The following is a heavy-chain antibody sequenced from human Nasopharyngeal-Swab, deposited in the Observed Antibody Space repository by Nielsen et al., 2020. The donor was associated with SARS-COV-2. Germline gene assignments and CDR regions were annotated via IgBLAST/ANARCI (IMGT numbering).Heavy chain of an antibody. D-gene: IGHD6-19*01. CDR2: INKDGSEK. CDR1: GFNFSTYW. J-gene: IGHJ4*02. CDR3: AKVEPSSGPWYYFDY. Sequence: GESLKISCAASGFNFSTYWMTWVRQAPGKGLEWVANINKDGSEKYHVGSVKGRFTISRDNAKNSLYLQMNSLRAEDTALYYCAKVEPSSGPWYYFDYWGQGTQVTVSS. V-gene: IGHV3-7*03.